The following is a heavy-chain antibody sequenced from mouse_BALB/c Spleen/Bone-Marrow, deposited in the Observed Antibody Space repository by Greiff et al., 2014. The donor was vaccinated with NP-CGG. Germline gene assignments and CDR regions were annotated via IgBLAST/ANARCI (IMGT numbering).Heavy chain of an antibody. CDR3: ARITTATGAMDY. Sequence: QVQLKQSGPGLLAPSQSLSITCTVSGFSLTNYGVHWVRQPPGKGLEWLGVIWADGSTNYNSALMSRLSISKDNSKNQVFFKMNSLQTDDTAMYYCARITTATGAMDYWGQGTSVTVSS. CDR2: IWADGST. D-gene: IGHD1-2*01. J-gene: IGHJ4*01. CDR1: GFSLTNYG. V-gene: IGHV2-9*02.